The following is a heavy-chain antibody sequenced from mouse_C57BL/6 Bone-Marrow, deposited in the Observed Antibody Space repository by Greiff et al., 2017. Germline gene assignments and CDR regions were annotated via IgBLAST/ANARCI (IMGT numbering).Heavy chain of an antibody. J-gene: IGHJ4*01. CDR1: GFTFSDYY. Sequence: EVMLVESGGGLVQPGGSLKLSCAASGFTFSDYYMYWVRQTPEKRLEWVAYISNGGGSTYYPDTVKGRFTISRDNAKNTLYLQMSRLKSEDTAMYYCARTHHDGYYFYYAMDYWGQGTSVTVSS. D-gene: IGHD2-3*01. CDR3: ARTHHDGYYFYYAMDY. V-gene: IGHV5-12*01. CDR2: ISNGGGST.